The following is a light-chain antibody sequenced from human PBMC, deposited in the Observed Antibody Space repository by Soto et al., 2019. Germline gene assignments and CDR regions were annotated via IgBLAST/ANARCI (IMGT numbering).Light chain of an antibody. V-gene: IGKV1-39*01. CDR2: SAI. J-gene: IGKJ1*01. Sequence: DIPLTQSPPSLSASVGDTVTITCRASQSVSTYLNWYQQRRGKAPSLLIYSAISLQSGVPSRFSGSGSGTDFTLTIRNLQPEDFAIYYCQHTFRSPRRFGQGTKVDFK. CDR1: QSVSTY. CDR3: QHTFRSPRR.